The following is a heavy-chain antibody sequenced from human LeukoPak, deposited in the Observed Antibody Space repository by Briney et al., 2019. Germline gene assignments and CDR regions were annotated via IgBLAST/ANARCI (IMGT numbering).Heavy chain of an antibody. CDR1: GFTFSSYG. Sequence: GGSLRLSRAASGFTFSSYGMHWVRQAPGKGLEWVAVIWYDGSNKYYADSVKGRFTISRDNSKNTLYLQMNSLRAEDTAVYYCARDYYGSEYYFDYWGQGTLVTVSS. D-gene: IGHD3-10*01. CDR2: IWYDGSNK. J-gene: IGHJ4*02. V-gene: IGHV3-33*01. CDR3: ARDYYGSEYYFDY.